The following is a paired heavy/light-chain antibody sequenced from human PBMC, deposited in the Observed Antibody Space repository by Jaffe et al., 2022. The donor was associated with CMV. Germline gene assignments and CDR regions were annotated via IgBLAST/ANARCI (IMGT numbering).Heavy chain of an antibody. CDR1: GFTFSDYY. J-gene: IGHJ6*02. Sequence: QVQLVESGGGLVKPGGSLRLSCAASGFTFSDYYMSWIRQAPGKGLEWVSYISSSGSTIYYADSVKGRFTISRDNAKNSLYLQMNSLRAEDTAVYYCARGAPYSSSPLSNYYYYYGMDVWGQGTTVTVSS. V-gene: IGHV3-11*01. CDR3: ARGAPYSSSPLSNYYYYYGMDV. CDR2: ISSSGSTI. D-gene: IGHD6-6*01.
Light chain of an antibody. Sequence: DIQMTQSPSSLSASVGDRVTITCRASQSISSYLNWYQQKPGKAPKLLIYAASSLQSGVPSRFSGSGSGTDFTLTISSLQPEDFATYYCQQSYSTGWTFGQGTKVEIK. CDR2: AAS. V-gene: IGKV1-39*01. CDR1: QSISSY. J-gene: IGKJ1*01. CDR3: QQSYSTGWT.